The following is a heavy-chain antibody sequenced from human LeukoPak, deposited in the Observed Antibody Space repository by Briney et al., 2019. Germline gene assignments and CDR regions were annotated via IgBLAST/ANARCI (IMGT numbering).Heavy chain of an antibody. V-gene: IGHV3-23*01. J-gene: IGHJ5*02. CDR3: ARDESDEGWFDP. CDR1: GFTFSSYA. Sequence: GASLRLSCAASGFTFSSYAMSWVRQAPGKGLEWVSAISGSGGSTYYADSVKGRFTISRDNSKNTLYLQMNSLRAEDTAVYYCARDESDEGWFDPWGQGTLVTVSS. D-gene: IGHD2-21*02. CDR2: ISGSGGST.